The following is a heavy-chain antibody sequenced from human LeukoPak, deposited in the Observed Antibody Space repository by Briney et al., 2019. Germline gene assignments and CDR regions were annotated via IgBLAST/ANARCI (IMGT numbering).Heavy chain of an antibody. J-gene: IGHJ6*03. CDR3: ARPPRNYYYYYMDV. V-gene: IGHV3-9*01. CDR2: ISWNSGSI. CDR1: GFTFDDYA. Sequence: GGSLRLSCAASGFTFDDYAMHWVRQAPGKGLEWVSGISWNSGSIGYADSVKGRFTISRDNAKNSLYLQMNSLRAEDTAVYYCARPPRNYYYYYMDVWGKGTTVTVSS.